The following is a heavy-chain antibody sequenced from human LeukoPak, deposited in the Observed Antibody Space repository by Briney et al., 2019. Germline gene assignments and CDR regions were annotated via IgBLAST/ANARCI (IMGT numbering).Heavy chain of an antibody. J-gene: IGHJ4*02. CDR2: ISYDGSNK. CDR1: GFTFSSYG. CDR3: AKIAVAGTYFDY. D-gene: IGHD6-19*01. V-gene: IGHV3-30*18. Sequence: GRSLRLSCVASGFTFSSYGMHWVRQAPGKGLEWVAVISYDGSNKYYADSVKGRFTISRDNSKNTLYLQMNSLRAEDTAVYYCAKIAVAGTYFDYWGQGTLVTVSS.